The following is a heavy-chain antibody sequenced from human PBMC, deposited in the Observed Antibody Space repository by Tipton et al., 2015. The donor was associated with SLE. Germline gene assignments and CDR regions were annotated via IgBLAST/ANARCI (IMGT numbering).Heavy chain of an antibody. V-gene: IGHV4-34*01. J-gene: IGHJ6*03. CDR2: INHSGRI. CDR3: ARGVAIYWITYYDYYMDV. Sequence: TLSLTCAVYGGSLSGHYWGWIRQPPGKGLEWIGDINHSGRIDYNPSLMSRVTISEDTSKNQFSLTLSSVTAADTAVYYCARGVAIYWITYYDYYMDVWGKGTTVTVSS. D-gene: IGHD3-9*01. CDR1: GGSLSGHY.